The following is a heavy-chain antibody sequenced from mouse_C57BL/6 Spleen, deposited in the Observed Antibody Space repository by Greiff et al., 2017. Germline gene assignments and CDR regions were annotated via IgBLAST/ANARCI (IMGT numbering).Heavy chain of an antibody. V-gene: IGHV3-6*01. CDR2: ISYDGSN. CDR1: GYSITSGYY. CDR3: ARRDIYFDY. J-gene: IGHJ2*01. D-gene: IGHD6-2*01. Sequence: ESGPGLVKPSQSLSLTCSVTGYSITSGYYWNWIRQFPGNKLEWMGYISYDGSNNYNPSLKNRISITRDTSKNQFFLKLNSVTTEDTATYYCARRDIYFDYWGQGTTLTVSS.